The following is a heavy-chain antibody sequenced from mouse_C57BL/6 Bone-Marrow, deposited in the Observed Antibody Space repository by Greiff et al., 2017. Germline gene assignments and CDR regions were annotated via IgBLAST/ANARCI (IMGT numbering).Heavy chain of an antibody. CDR1: GFTFSDYG. CDR2: ISSGSSTI. V-gene: IGHV5-17*01. CDR3: AKVYYDYDVWYFDV. D-gene: IGHD2-4*01. Sequence: EVKLVESGGGLVKPGGSLKLSCAASGFTFSDYGMHWVRQAPEKGLEWVAYISSGSSTIYYADTVKGRFTISRDNAKNTLFLQMTSLRSEDTAMYYCAKVYYDYDVWYFDVWGTGTTVTVSS. J-gene: IGHJ1*03.